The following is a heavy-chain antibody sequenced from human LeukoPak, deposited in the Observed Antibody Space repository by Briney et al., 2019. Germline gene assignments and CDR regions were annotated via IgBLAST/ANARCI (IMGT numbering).Heavy chain of an antibody. D-gene: IGHD3-10*01. CDR3: ARGLIRPGYMDV. V-gene: IGHV4-39*07. CDR2: IYYSGST. J-gene: IGHJ6*03. CDR1: GGSISSSSYY. Sequence: SETLSLTCTVSGGSISSSSYYWGWIRQPPGKGLEWIGSIYYSGSTYYNPSLKSRVTISVDTSKNQFSLKLSSVTAADTAMYYCARGLIRPGYMDVWGKGTTVTVSS.